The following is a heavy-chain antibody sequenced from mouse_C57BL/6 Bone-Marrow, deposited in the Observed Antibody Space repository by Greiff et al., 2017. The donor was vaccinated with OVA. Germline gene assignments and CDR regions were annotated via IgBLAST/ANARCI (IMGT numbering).Heavy chain of an antibody. V-gene: IGHV7-3*01. J-gene: IGHJ1*03. D-gene: IGHD2-5*01. CDR1: GFTFTDYY. CDR3: SYSKTSYRYFDV. CDR2: IRNKANGYTT. Sequence: EVQLVESGGGLVQPGGSLSLSCAASGFTFTDYYMSWVRQPPGKALEWLGFIRNKANGYTTEYSASVKGRFTISRDNSQSILYLQMNALRAEDSATYYCSYSKTSYRYFDVWGTGTTVTVSS.